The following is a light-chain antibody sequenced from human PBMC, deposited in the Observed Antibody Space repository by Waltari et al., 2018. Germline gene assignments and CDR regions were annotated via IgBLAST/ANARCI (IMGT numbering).Light chain of an antibody. Sequence: EVVLTQSPGTLSLSPGERATLSCRASQSLSRSRLAWYQQKPGQAPRLLMYAASRRATGSPDRFSGSGTGTDFSLTVSRVEPEDSAVYYCQQYGSSVMYTFGQGTKLEIQ. CDR3: QQYGSSVMYT. J-gene: IGKJ2*01. CDR1: QSLSRSR. CDR2: AAS. V-gene: IGKV3-20*01.